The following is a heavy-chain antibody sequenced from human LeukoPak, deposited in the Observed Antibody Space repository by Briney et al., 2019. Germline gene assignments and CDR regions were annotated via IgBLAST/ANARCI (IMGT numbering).Heavy chain of an antibody. J-gene: IGHJ5*02. Sequence: ASVKVSCKASGYTFTSYYMHWVRQAPGQGLEWMGIINPSGGSTSYAQKFQGRVTMTRDMSTSTVYMELSSLRSEDTAVYYCARDPLGDYVWGITPVWFDPWGQGTLVTVSS. D-gene: IGHD3-16*01. V-gene: IGHV1-46*01. CDR2: INPSGGST. CDR3: ARDPLGDYVWGITPVWFDP. CDR1: GYTFTSYY.